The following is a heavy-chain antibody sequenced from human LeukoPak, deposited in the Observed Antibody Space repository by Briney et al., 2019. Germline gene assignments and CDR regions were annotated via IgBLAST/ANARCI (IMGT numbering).Heavy chain of an antibody. D-gene: IGHD3-10*01. J-gene: IGHJ4*02. CDR1: GFTFISYG. Sequence: GGSLRLSCAASGFTFISYGMSWVRQAPGKGLEWVADISLSGDNMFYADSVKGRFTISRDNSKNTMNLQMNSLRAEDTAVYYCAKSSTYYYGSGSSLDYWGQGTLVTVSS. V-gene: IGHV3-23*01. CDR3: AKSSTYYYGSGSSLDY. CDR2: ISLSGDNM.